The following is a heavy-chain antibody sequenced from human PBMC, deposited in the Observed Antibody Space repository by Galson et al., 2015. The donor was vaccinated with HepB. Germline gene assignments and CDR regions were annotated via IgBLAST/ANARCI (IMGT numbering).Heavy chain of an antibody. V-gene: IGHV1-18*01. D-gene: IGHD6-19*01. Sequence: SVKVSCKASGYTFVDFGISWVRQAPGHGLEWMGWISTYNDNTNYAQKLQGRITMITDTYTTTAYLELTGLTSDDTAVYYCARSTEYSSGWGDKGFDPWGQGTLVTVSS. J-gene: IGHJ5*02. CDR3: ARSTEYSSGWGDKGFDP. CDR1: GYTFVDFG. CDR2: ISTYNDNT.